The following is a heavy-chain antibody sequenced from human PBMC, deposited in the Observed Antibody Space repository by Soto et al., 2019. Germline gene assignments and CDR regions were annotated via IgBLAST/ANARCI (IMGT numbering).Heavy chain of an antibody. Sequence: SETLSLTCTVSGGSISSGDYYWSWIRQPPGKGLEWLGYIYYSGSTYYNPSLKSRVTISVDTSKNQFSLKLSSVTAADTAVYYCAGYCSGGRCYPTWGCWGQGTLVTVSS. D-gene: IGHD2-15*01. J-gene: IGHJ4*02. V-gene: IGHV4-30-4*01. CDR1: GGSISSGDYY. CDR2: IYYSGST. CDR3: AGYCSGGRCYPTWGC.